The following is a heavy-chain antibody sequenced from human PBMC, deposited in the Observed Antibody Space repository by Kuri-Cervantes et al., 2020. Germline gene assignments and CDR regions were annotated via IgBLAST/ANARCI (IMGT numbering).Heavy chain of an antibody. J-gene: IGHJ4*02. CDR3: ARVRVAVAGIIDY. CDR1: GFTFSTYS. D-gene: IGHD6-19*01. Sequence: GGSLRLSCAASGFTFSTYSINWVRQAPGKGLEWVSSISSSNSYIYYADSVKGRFTIPRDNAKNSLYLQMNSLRAEDTAVYYCARVRVAVAGIIDYWGQGTLVTVSS. V-gene: IGHV3-21*01. CDR2: ISSSNSYI.